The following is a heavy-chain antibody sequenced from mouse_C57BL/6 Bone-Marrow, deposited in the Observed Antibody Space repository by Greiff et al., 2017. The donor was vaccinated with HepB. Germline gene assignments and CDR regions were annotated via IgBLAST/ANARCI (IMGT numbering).Heavy chain of an antibody. CDR1: GYTFTDHT. J-gene: IGHJ2*01. Sequence: VQRVESDAELVKPGASVKISCKVSGYTFTDHTIHWMKQRPEQGLEWIGYIYPRDGSTKYNEKFKGKATLTADKSSSTAYMQLNSLTSEDSAVYFCARYPTGKGGRYFDYWGQGTTLTVSS. CDR3: ARYPTGKGGRYFDY. V-gene: IGHV1-78*01. D-gene: IGHD4-1*02. CDR2: IYPRDGST.